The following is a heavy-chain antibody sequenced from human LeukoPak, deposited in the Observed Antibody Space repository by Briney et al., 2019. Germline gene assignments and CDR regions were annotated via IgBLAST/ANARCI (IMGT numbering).Heavy chain of an antibody. Sequence: GGSLRLSCAASGFTVSSNYMAWVRQAPGKGLEGVSVIYDGGFTDYTDSVTGRFTISRDNTKSTMHLQMKTLKAEDTAVYYCARVMGRLVRTWYFDLWGRGTLVTVSS. CDR3: ARVMGRLVRTWYFDL. V-gene: IGHV3-66*01. CDR2: IYDGGFT. CDR1: GFTVSSNY. D-gene: IGHD3-9*01. J-gene: IGHJ2*01.